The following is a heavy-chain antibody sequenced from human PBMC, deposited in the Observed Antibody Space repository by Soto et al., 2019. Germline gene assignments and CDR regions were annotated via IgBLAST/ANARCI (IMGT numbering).Heavy chain of an antibody. CDR2: TYYRSKWYN. CDR3: ARVQVKGGLSTTPHYYYYGMDV. Sequence: QSQTLSLTCAISGDSVSSNSAAWNWIRQSPSRGLEWLGRTYYRSKWYNDYAVSVKSRITINPDTSKNQFSLQLNSVTPEDTAVYYCARVQVKGGLSTTPHYYYYGMDVWGQGTTVTVSS. V-gene: IGHV6-1*01. J-gene: IGHJ6*02. CDR1: GDSVSSNSAA. D-gene: IGHD1-1*01.